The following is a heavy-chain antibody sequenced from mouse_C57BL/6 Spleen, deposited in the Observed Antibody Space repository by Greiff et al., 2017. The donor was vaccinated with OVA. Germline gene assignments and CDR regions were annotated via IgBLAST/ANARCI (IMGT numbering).Heavy chain of an antibody. CDR1: GFTFSSYA. CDR2: ISDGGSYT. Sequence: EVNLVESGGGLVKPGGSLKLSCAASGFTFSSYAMSWVRQTPEKRLEWVATISDGGSYTYYPDNVKGRFTISRDNAKNNLYLQMSHLKSEDTTMYYCARDNGPYYAMDYWGQGTSVTVSS. CDR3: ARDNGPYYAMDY. V-gene: IGHV5-4*01. J-gene: IGHJ4*01.